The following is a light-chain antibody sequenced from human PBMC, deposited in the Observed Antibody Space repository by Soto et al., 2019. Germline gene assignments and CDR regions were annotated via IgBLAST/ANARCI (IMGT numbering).Light chain of an antibody. CDR3: SSYTSSTTQV. J-gene: IGLJ1*01. V-gene: IGLV2-14*01. CDR2: DVS. Sequence: QSALTQPASVSGSPGQSITISCTGTSSDVGAYNYVSWYLQHPGKAPKLMIYDVSYRPSGVSNRFSGSKSGNTASLTIPGLQAEDEADYYCSSYTSSTTQVFGTGTKVTVL. CDR1: SSDVGAYNY.